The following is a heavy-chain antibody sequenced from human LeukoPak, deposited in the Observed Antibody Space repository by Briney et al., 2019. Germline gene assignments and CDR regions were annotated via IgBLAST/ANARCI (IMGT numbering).Heavy chain of an antibody. D-gene: IGHD3-22*01. J-gene: IGHJ4*02. Sequence: SVKVSCKASGYTFTSYGISWVRQAPGQGLEWMGGIIPIFGTANYAQKFQGRVTITADESTSTAYMELSSLRSEDTAVYYCARGRYYYDSSGYYYVPTFDYWGQGTLVTVSS. V-gene: IGHV1-69*13. CDR3: ARGRYYYDSSGYYYVPTFDY. CDR2: IIPIFGTA. CDR1: GYTFTSYG.